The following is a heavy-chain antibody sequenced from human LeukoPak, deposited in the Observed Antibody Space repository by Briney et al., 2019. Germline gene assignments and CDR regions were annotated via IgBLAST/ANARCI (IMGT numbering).Heavy chain of an antibody. D-gene: IGHD1-14*01. CDR2: IYDSGRT. V-gene: IGHV4-31*03. CDR1: GDSISNGGYY. J-gene: IGHJ4*02. CDR3: ARGGDRRGFDY. Sequence: SQTLSLTCTVSGDSISNGGYYWSWIRLPPGKGLEWVGYIYDSGRTYYSPSLQSRDSISVDTSDNKFSLKLRSLTAADPAVYYCARGGDRRGFDYWGQGTLVTVSS.